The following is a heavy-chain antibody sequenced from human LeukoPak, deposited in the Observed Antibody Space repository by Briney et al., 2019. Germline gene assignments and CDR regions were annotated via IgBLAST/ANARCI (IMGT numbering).Heavy chain of an antibody. CDR3: ARRSTVAGRGRFDP. CDR2: VHYSGST. J-gene: IGHJ5*02. D-gene: IGHD6-19*01. CDR1: GGSIRSTSYY. Sequence: SETLSLTCSVSGGSIRSTSYYWGWIRQPPGKGLEWLGSVHYSGSTYDNPSLKSRVTISVDTSKNQFSLKLISVTAADTAVYYRARRSTVAGRGRFDPWGQGTLVTVSS. V-gene: IGHV4-39*01.